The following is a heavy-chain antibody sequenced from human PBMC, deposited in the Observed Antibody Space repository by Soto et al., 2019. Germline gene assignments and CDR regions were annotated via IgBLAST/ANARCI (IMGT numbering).Heavy chain of an antibody. D-gene: IGHD6-13*01. CDR3: ARGIAATNWFDP. CDR2: MNPNSGNT. CDR1: GYTFTSYD. V-gene: IGHV1-8*01. J-gene: IGHJ5*02. Sequence: ASVKVSCKASGYTFTSYDINWVRQATGQGLEWMGWMNPNSGNTGYAQKFQGRVTMTRNTSISTAYMELSSLRSEDTAVYYCARGIAATNWFDPWGQGTLVTSPQ.